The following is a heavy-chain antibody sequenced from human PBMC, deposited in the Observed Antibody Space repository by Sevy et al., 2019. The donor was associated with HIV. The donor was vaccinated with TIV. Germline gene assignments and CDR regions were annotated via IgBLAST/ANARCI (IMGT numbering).Heavy chain of an antibody. CDR3: TTEASFHPWYALQY. CDR2: IKNKPDGGTA. V-gene: IGHV3-15*01. J-gene: IGHJ1*01. Sequence: GGSLRLSCAASGFAFSDAWMTWVRRAPGKGLEWVGRIKNKPDGGTADYAAPVKARFTISRDDSKNTLYLQMNSLKTEDTAVYYCTTEASFHPWYALQYWGQGSLVTVSS. CDR1: GFAFSDAW. D-gene: IGHD6-13*01.